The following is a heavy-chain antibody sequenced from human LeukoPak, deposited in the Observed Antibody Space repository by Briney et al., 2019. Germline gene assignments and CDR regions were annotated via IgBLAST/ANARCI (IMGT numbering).Heavy chain of an antibody. CDR1: GFTFSSYG. V-gene: IGHV3-30*02. CDR3: ARKQFGEWRINHFNWFDP. J-gene: IGHJ5*02. Sequence: GGSLRLSCAASGFTFSSYGMPWVRQAPGKGLEWVAFIRYDGSNKYYADSVKGRFTISRDNSKNTLYLQMNSLRAEDTAVYYCARKQFGEWRINHFNWFDPWGQGTLVTVSS. CDR2: IRYDGSNK. D-gene: IGHD3-10*01.